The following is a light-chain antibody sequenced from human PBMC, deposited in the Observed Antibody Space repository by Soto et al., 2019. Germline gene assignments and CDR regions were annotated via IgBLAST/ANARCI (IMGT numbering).Light chain of an antibody. V-gene: IGLV1-40*01. CDR2: GNN. J-gene: IGLJ1*01. CDR1: SSNIGAGFD. CDR3: GTWDDRLDGNYV. Sequence: QSVLTQPPSVSGAPGQRVTLSCTGSSSNIGAGFDAHWYQQFPGTAPKLLIYGNNNRPSGVPDRFSASKSGTSASLAITGLQAKDEADYYCGTWDDRLDGNYVFGTGTKVTVL.